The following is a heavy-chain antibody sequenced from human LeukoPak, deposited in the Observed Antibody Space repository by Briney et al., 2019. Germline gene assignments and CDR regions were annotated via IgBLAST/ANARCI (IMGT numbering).Heavy chain of an antibody. CDR1: GYTFTSYG. CDR2: ISAYNGNT. J-gene: IGHJ4*02. Sequence: ASVKVSCKASGYTFTSYGISWVRQAPGQGLEGLGWISAYNGNTNYAQKLQGRVTMTTDTSTSTAYMELRSLRSDDTAVYYCARDSYYYDSSGSQNLDYWGQGTLVTVSS. V-gene: IGHV1-18*01. D-gene: IGHD3-22*01. CDR3: ARDSYYYDSSGSQNLDY.